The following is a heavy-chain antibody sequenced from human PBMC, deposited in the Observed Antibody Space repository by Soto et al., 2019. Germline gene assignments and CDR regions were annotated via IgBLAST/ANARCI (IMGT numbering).Heavy chain of an antibody. CDR3: ARDQVVSSWSPNDAFDI. J-gene: IGHJ3*02. V-gene: IGHV3-21*01. D-gene: IGHD6-13*01. Sequence: GESLRLSCAASGFTFSSYSMNWVRQAPGKGLEWVSSISSSSSYIYYADSVKGRFTISRDNAKNSLYLQMNSLRAEDTAVYYCARDQVVSSWSPNDAFDIWGQGTMVTVSS. CDR2: ISSSSSYI. CDR1: GFTFSSYS.